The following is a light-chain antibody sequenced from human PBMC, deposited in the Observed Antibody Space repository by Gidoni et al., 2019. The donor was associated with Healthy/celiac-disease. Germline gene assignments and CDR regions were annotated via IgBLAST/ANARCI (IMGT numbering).Light chain of an antibody. CDR2: RAS. CDR1: QSISSW. Sequence: ENQMTQSPSTLSASVGDRVTITCRDRQSISSWLAWYQQTPGKAPKLLIYRASSLESGVPSRFSGSGSRTEFTLTLISLQPDDFATYYCQQYNSYSITFGQGTRLEIK. V-gene: IGKV1-5*03. CDR3: QQYNSYSIT. J-gene: IGKJ5*01.